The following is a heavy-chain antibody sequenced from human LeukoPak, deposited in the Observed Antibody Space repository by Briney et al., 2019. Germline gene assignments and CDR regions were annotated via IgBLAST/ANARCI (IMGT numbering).Heavy chain of an antibody. J-gene: IGHJ4*02. Sequence: ASVKVSCKASGYTFTGYYMHWVRQAPGQGLEWMGWINPNSGGTNYAQKFQGGVTMTRDTSISTAYMELSRLRSDDTAVYYCARVLVWPGLLTMVRGAFDYWGQGTLVTVSS. CDR3: ARVLVWPGLLTMVRGAFDY. CDR2: INPNSGGT. CDR1: GYTFTGYY. D-gene: IGHD3-10*01. V-gene: IGHV1-2*02.